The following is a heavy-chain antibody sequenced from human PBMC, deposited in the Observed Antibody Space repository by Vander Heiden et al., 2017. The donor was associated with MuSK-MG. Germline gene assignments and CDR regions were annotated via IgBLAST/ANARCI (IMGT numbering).Heavy chain of an antibody. D-gene: IGHD6-6*01. Sequence: QVQLVQSGAEVKKPGASVKVSCKASGYTFNGYYMHWVRQAPGQGLEWMGWINPNSGGTNYAQKFQGRVTMTRDTSISTAYMELSRLRSDDTAVYYCARDRIAARGYYYYGMDVWGQGTTVTVSS. J-gene: IGHJ6*02. CDR3: ARDRIAARGYYYYGMDV. CDR2: INPNSGGT. CDR1: GYTFNGYY. V-gene: IGHV1-2*02.